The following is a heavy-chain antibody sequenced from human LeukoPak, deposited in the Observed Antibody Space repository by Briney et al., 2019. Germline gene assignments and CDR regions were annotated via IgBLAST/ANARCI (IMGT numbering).Heavy chain of an antibody. CDR1: GYTFTDYY. D-gene: IGHD3-22*01. Sequence: GASVKVSCTASGYTFTDYYMHWVRQAPGQGLEWMGWINPNSGGTNYAQKFQGRVTMTRNTSISTAYMELSRLRSDDTAVYYCARDLGYYDSSGYTAPWGREPWSPSPQ. CDR2: INPNSGGT. V-gene: IGHV1-2*02. J-gene: IGHJ5*02. CDR3: ARDLGYYDSSGYTAP.